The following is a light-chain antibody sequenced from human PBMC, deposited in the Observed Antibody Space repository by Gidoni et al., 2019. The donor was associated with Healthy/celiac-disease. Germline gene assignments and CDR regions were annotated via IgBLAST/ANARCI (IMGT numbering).Light chain of an antibody. V-gene: IGLV3-19*01. J-gene: IGLJ3*02. CDR1: SLRSYY. CDR2: GKN. Sequence: SSVLTQDPAVSVALGQTVRSTCQGDSLRSYYASWYQQKPGQAPVLVIYGKNNRPSGIPDRFSGSSSGNTASLTITGAQAADEADYYCNSRDSSGNHLRVFGGGTKLTVL. CDR3: NSRDSSGNHLRV.